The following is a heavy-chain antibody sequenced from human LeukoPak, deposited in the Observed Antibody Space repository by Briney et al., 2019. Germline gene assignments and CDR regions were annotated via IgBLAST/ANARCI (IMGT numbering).Heavy chain of an antibody. CDR1: GYTFTSYG. D-gene: IGHD6-6*01. Sequence: ASVKVSCKASGYTFTSYGISWVRQAPGQGLEWMGWISAYNGNTNYAQKLQGRVTITTDTSTSTAYMEQRSLRSDDTAVYYCAIAPQRGIAARPPAWGFDPWGQGTLVTVSS. CDR3: AIAPQRGIAARPPAWGFDP. J-gene: IGHJ5*02. V-gene: IGHV1-18*01. CDR2: ISAYNGNT.